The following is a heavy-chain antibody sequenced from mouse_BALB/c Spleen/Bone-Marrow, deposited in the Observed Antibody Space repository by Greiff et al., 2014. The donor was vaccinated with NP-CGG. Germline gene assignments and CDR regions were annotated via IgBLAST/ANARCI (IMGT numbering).Heavy chain of an antibody. V-gene: IGHV1S29*02. CDR2: IYPYNGGT. CDR1: GYTFTDYN. Sequence: VQLQQSGPELVKPGASVKISCKASGYTFTDYNMHWVKQSHGKSLEWIGYIYPYNGGTGYNQKFKSKATLTVDNSSNTAYMELRSLTSEDSAVYYCARSGVPYAMDYWGQGTSVTVSS. D-gene: IGHD3-1*01. CDR3: ARSGVPYAMDY. J-gene: IGHJ4*01.